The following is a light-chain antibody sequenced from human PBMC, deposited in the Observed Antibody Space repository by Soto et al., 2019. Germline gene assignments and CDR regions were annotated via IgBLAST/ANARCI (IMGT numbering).Light chain of an antibody. CDR3: QQYGSSPYT. CDR2: SAA. Sequence: EIVLSQSPGTLALSPGERATLSCRASRSVSSSYLAWYQQRPGLAPRLLIYSAATRATGIPDRFSGSGSGTDFTLTISRLEPEDLAVYYCQQYGSSPYTFGQGTKLEIK. V-gene: IGKV3-20*01. J-gene: IGKJ2*01. CDR1: RSVSSSY.